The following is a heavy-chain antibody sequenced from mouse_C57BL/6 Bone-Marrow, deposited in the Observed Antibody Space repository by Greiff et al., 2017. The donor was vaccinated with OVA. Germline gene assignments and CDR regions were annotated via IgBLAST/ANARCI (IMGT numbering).Heavy chain of an antibody. V-gene: IGHV10-3*01. J-gene: IGHJ4*01. D-gene: IGHD2-4*01. CDR3: VSYYDYGYAMDY. Sequence: GGGLVQPKGSLKLSCAASGFTFNTYAMHWVRQAPGKGLEWVARIRSNSSNYATYYADSVKDRFTISRDDSQSMLYLQMNNLKTEDTAMYYCVSYYDYGYAMDYWGQGTSVTVSS. CDR1: GFTFNTYA. CDR2: IRSNSSNYAT.